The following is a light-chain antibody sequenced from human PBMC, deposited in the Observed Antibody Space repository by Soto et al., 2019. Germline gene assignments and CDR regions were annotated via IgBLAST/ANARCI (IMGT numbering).Light chain of an antibody. CDR2: EVS. Sequence: QSVLTQPPSASGSPGQSVTISCTGTSSDFGGYNYVSWYQQHPGKAPKLMIYEVSKRPSGVPDRFSGPKSGNTASLTVSGLQAENEADYYCISYAGSNLLYVFGTGTKVTVL. CDR1: SSDFGGYNY. V-gene: IGLV2-8*01. CDR3: ISYAGSNLLYV. J-gene: IGLJ1*01.